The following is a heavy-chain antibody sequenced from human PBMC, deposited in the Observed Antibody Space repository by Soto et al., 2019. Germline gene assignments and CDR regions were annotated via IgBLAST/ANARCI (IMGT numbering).Heavy chain of an antibody. CDR3: ARFAKEENPKVGSWYYFDY. V-gene: IGHV4-31*03. Sequence: SETLSLTCTVSGGSISSGGYFWSWVRQHPGKGLEWIGNIYYSGRTYYNPSLKSRVTISVDTSKNQFSLKLSSVTAADTAVYYCARFAKEENPKVGSWYYFDYWGQGTRVTVS. J-gene: IGHJ4*02. D-gene: IGHD6-13*01. CDR2: IYYSGRT. CDR1: GGSISSGGYF.